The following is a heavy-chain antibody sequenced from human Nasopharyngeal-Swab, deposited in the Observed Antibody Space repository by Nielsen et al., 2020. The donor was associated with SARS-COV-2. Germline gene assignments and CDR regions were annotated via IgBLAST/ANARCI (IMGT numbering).Heavy chain of an antibody. V-gene: IGHV3-30*18. CDR1: GFTFSSYG. J-gene: IGHJ4*02. CDR2: ISYDGSNK. Sequence: GGSLRLSCAASGFTFSSYGMHWVRQAPGKGLEWVAVISYDGSNKYYADSVKGRFTISRDNSKNTLYLQMNSLRAEDTAVYYCAKDGEDYGSGTSYFDYWGQGTLVTASS. CDR3: AKDGEDYGSGTSYFDY. D-gene: IGHD3-10*01.